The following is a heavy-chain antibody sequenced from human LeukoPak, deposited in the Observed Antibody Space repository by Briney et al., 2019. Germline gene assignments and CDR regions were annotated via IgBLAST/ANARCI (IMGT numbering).Heavy chain of an antibody. CDR2: MYSSGST. CDR3: ARSRSGTYGSFDP. V-gene: IGHV4-4*09. D-gene: IGHD3-10*01. CDR1: GGSISGSY. Sequence: SETLSLTCTVSGGSISGSYWTWIRQPPGKGLEWIGFMYSSGSTSYNPSLRSRVSMSLDTSGNQFSLRLSSLTAADTAIYYCARSRSGTYGSFDPWGQGALVTVSS. J-gene: IGHJ5*02.